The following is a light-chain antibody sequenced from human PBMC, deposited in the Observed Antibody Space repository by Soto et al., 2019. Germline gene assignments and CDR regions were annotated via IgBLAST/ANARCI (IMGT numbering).Light chain of an antibody. CDR3: SSFTRRSTAFV. V-gene: IGLV2-14*01. CDR2: DVT. CDR1: SSDVGAYNY. Sequence: QSVLTQPASVSGSPGQSITISCAGTSSDVGAYNYVAWYQQHPGKAPKLIVYDVTNRPSGVSIRFSGSKSGNTASLTISGLQAEGEADYYCSSFTRRSTAFVFGTGPRVTVL. J-gene: IGLJ1*01.